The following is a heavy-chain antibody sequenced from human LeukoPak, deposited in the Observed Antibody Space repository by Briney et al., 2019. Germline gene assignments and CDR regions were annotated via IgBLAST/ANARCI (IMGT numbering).Heavy chain of an antibody. Sequence: GGSLRLSCAAAGFTFGDFGMHWVRQAPGKGLEWVALIWKDGSDEFYADSVKGRFTISGDNSKNTLYLQMNSLRAEDTAVYYCARVSAGTFYYYYYMDVWGKGTTVTVSS. CDR2: IWKDGSDE. D-gene: IGHD1-1*01. V-gene: IGHV3-30*02. CDR1: GFTFGDFG. J-gene: IGHJ6*03. CDR3: ARVSAGTFYYYYYMDV.